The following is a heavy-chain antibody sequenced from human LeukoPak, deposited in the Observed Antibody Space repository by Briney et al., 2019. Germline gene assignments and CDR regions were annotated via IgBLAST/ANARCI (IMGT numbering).Heavy chain of an antibody. D-gene: IGHD3-3*01. CDR1: GGSISSYY. CDR2: IYTSGST. CDR3: AGQVVKITIFGVVKAAFDY. Sequence: SETLSLTCTVSGGSISSYYWSWIRQPAGKGLEWIGRIYTSGSTNYNPSLKSRVTMSVDTSKSQFSLKLSSVTAADTAVYYCAGQVVKITIFGVVKAAFDYWGQGTLVTVSS. V-gene: IGHV4-4*07. J-gene: IGHJ4*02.